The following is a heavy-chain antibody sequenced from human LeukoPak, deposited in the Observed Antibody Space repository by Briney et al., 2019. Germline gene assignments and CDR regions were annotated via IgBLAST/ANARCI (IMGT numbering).Heavy chain of an antibody. V-gene: IGHV1-69*04. Sequence: SVKVSCKASGGTFSSYAIIWVRQAPGQGLGWMGRIIPILGIANYAQKFQGRVTITADKSTSTAYMELSSLRSEDTAVYYCARVMAATTDDYWGQGTLVTVSS. J-gene: IGHJ4*02. CDR3: ARVMAATTDDY. CDR1: GGTFSSYA. D-gene: IGHD2-15*01. CDR2: IIPILGIA.